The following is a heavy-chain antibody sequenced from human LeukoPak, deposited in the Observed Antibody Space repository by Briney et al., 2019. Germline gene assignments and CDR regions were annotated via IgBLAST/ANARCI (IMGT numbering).Heavy chain of an antibody. J-gene: IGHJ3*02. CDR2: ISSSSSYI. V-gene: IGHV3-21*01. D-gene: IGHD7-27*01. Sequence: GGSLRLSCAASGVTFSSFSMNWIRQAPGKGLEWVSSISSSSSYIYYADSVKGRFTISRDNARNSLYLQMNSLRAEDTAIYSCAITRGHVGFDIWGQGTMVTVSS. CDR3: AITRGHVGFDI. CDR1: GVTFSSFS.